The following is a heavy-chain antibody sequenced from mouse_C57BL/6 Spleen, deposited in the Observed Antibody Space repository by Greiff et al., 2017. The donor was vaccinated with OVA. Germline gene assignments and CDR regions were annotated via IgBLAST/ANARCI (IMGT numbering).Heavy chain of an antibody. CDR1: GYAFTNYL. Sequence: VQLQQSGAELVRPGTSVKVSCKASGYAFTNYLIEWVKQRPGQGLEWIGVINPGSGGTNYNEKFKGKATLTADKSSSTAYMQLSSLTSEDSAVYFCAREGSNYEFAYWGQGTLVTVSA. CDR2: INPGSGGT. V-gene: IGHV1-54*01. CDR3: AREGSNYEFAY. J-gene: IGHJ3*01. D-gene: IGHD2-5*01.